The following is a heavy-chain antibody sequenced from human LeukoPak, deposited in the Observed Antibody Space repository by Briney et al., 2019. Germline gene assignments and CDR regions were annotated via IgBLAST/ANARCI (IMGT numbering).Heavy chain of an antibody. D-gene: IGHD1-14*01. V-gene: IGHV5-51*04. CDR2: IYPGDSDT. CDR1: GYSFTSYW. CDR3: ARPSTNHVTIDAFDI. Sequence: GESLKISCKGSGYSFTSYWIGWVRQMPGKGLEWMGIIYPGDSDTRYSPSFQGQVTISADKPISTAYLQWSSLKASDTAMYYCARPSTNHVTIDAFDIWGQGTMVTVSS. J-gene: IGHJ3*02.